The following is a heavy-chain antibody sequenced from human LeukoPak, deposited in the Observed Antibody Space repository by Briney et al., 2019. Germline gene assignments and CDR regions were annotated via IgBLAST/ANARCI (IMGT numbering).Heavy chain of an antibody. CDR3: ARAYSPYYDFWTGLFDY. D-gene: IGHD3-3*01. V-gene: IGHV1-69*01. CDR2: IITIFGTA. J-gene: IGHJ4*02. CDR1: GGTFSSYA. Sequence: SVKVSCKASGGTFSSYAISWVRHAPGQGREWVGGIITIFGTANYAQKFQGRVTITADESTSTAYMELSSLRSEDTAVYYCARAYSPYYDFWTGLFDYWGQGTLVTVSS.